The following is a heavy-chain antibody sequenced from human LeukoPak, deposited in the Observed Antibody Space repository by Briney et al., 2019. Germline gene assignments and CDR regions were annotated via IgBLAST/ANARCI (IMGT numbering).Heavy chain of an antibody. J-gene: IGHJ4*02. CDR3: ARGVRWLQLSYFDY. Sequence: SETLSLTCTVSGGSISSYYWSWIRQPPGKGLEWIGYIYYSESTYYNPSLKSRVTISVDTSKNQFSLKLSSVTAADTAVYYCARGVRWLQLSYFDYWGQGTLVTVSS. D-gene: IGHD5-24*01. V-gene: IGHV4-59*12. CDR1: GGSISSYY. CDR2: IYYSEST.